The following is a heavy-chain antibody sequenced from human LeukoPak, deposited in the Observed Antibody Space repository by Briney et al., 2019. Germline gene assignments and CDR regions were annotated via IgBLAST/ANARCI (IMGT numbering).Heavy chain of an antibody. CDR2: INHSGST. J-gene: IGHJ5*02. V-gene: IGHV4-34*01. CDR3: ARVAMNWFDP. CDR1: GGSFSGYY. Sequence: SETLSLTCAVYGGSFSGYYWSWIRQPPGKGLEWIGEINHSGSTNYNPSLKSRVTISVDTSKNQFSLKLSSVTAADTAVYYCARVAMNWFDPWGQGTLVTVSS.